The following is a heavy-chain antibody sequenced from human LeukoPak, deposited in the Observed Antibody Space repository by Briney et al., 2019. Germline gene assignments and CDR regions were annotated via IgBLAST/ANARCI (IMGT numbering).Heavy chain of an antibody. Sequence: GGSLRLSCAAPGFTFSSYAMSWVRQAPGKGLEWVSAISGSGGSTYYADSVKGRFTISRDNSKNTLYLQMNSLRAEDTAVYYCANLGYYDSSGYYYVYDAFGIWGQGTMVTVSS. D-gene: IGHD3-22*01. CDR2: ISGSGGST. CDR3: ANLGYYDSSGYYYVYDAFGI. V-gene: IGHV3-23*01. J-gene: IGHJ3*02. CDR1: GFTFSSYA.